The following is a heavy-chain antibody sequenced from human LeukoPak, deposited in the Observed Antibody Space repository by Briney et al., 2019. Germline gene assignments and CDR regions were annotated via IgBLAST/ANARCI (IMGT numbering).Heavy chain of an antibody. J-gene: IGHJ4*02. CDR2: IYYSGST. CDR3: ARGTRSSDADY. Sequence: SETLSLTCTVSGGSISSYYWSWIRQPPGKGLEWIGYIYYSGSTNYNPSLKSRATISVDTSKNQFSLKLSSVTAADTAVYYCARGTRSSDADYWGQGTLVTVSS. CDR1: GGSISSYY. V-gene: IGHV4-59*01. D-gene: IGHD6-25*01.